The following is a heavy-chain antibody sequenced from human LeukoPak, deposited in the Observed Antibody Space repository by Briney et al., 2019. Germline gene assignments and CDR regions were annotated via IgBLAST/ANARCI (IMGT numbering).Heavy chain of an antibody. CDR1: GFTFDDYG. V-gene: IGHV3-20*04. D-gene: IGHD1-26*01. CDR3: ARDRSYGAFDY. J-gene: IGHJ4*02. Sequence: GGSLRLSCAGSGFTFDDYGMNWVRQAPGKGLEWVSGMSWNGGTTGYADSVKGRFTISRDNAKNSLYLHMNSLRAEDTALNSCARDRSYGAFDYWGQGTLVTVSS. CDR2: MSWNGGTT.